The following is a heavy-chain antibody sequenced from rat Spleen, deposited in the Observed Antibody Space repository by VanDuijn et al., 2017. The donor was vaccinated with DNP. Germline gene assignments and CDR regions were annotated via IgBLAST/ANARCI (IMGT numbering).Heavy chain of an antibody. J-gene: IGHJ2*01. Sequence: EVQLVESGGGLVQPGRSLKLSCAASGFTFSNYYMAWVRQAPKKGLEWVATISTSGSRTYYPDSVKGRFTISRDNAKDTQYLQMDSLRSEDMATYYCARRSNNVFDFWGQGVMVTVSS. CDR3: ARRSNNVFDF. V-gene: IGHV5S23*01. CDR2: ISTSGSRT. CDR1: GFTFSNYY. D-gene: IGHD1-10*01.